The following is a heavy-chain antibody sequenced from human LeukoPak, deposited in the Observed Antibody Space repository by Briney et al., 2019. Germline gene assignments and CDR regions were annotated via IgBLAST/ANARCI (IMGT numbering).Heavy chain of an antibody. D-gene: IGHD1-20*01. CDR3: ATYDNWVAGDV. CDR2: IKKDGSEE. V-gene: IGHV3-7*01. Sequence: PGGSLRLYCAASEFTFSDYWMSWVRQAPGKGPEWVANIKKDGSEEHYVDSVKGRFTVSRDNAKNSLFLQMNSLRVEDTAVYYCATYDNWVAGDVWGQGTTVSVSS. J-gene: IGHJ6*02. CDR1: EFTFSDYW.